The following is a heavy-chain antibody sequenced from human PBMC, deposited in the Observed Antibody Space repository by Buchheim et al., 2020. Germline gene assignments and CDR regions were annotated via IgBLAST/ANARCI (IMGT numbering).Heavy chain of an antibody. CDR3: ARGGDSSGYWEY. D-gene: IGHD3-22*01. CDR1: GYTFTGYY. CDR2: INPNSGGT. V-gene: IGHV1-2*02. J-gene: IGHJ4*02. Sequence: QVQLVQSGAEVRKPGASVKVSCKASGYTFTGYYMHWVRQAPGQGLEWMAWINPNSGGTKYAQKFQGRVTMTRDTSISTAYMELSRLRSDDTAVYYCARGGDSSGYWEYWGQGTL.